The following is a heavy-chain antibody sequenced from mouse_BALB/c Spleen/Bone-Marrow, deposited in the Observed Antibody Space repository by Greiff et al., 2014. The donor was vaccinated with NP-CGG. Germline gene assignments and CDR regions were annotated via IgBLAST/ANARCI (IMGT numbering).Heavy chain of an antibody. V-gene: IGHV1-82*01. CDR3: ATTGTGAY. CDR1: GYAFSSSW. D-gene: IGHD4-1*01. J-gene: IGHJ3*01. CDR2: IYPGDGDT. Sequence: QAQLQQSGPELVKPGASVKISCKASGYAFSSSWMNWVKQRPGQGLEWIGRIYPGDGDTNYNGKFKGKATLTADKSSSTACMQLSSLTSVDSAVYFCATTGTGAYWGQGTLVTVSA.